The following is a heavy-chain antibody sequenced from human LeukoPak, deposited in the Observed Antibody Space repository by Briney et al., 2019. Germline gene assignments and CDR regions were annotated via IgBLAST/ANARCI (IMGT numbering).Heavy chain of an antibody. CDR2: IYYSGSI. D-gene: IGHD2-15*01. CDR1: GYSISNAYY. Sequence: PSETLSLTCSVSGYSISNAYYWGWIRQPPGQGLEWIGSIYYSGSIFYNPSLKSRVTISIDTSKNHFSLKLSSVTAADTAVYYCARYGGYCSGGSCYSNWFDPWGQGTLVTVSS. CDR3: ARYGGYCSGGSCYSNWFDP. V-gene: IGHV4-38-2*02. J-gene: IGHJ5*02.